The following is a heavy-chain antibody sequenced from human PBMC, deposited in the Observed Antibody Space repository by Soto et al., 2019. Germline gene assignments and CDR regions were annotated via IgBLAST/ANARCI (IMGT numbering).Heavy chain of an antibody. J-gene: IGHJ6*03. CDR1: GFTFSNYD. CDR2: ISSSGGSS. Sequence: EVQLLESGGGLVQPGGSLRLSCAASGFTFSNYDMSWVRQAPGKGLEWVSTISSSGGSSYYADPVKGRFTISRDNSKNTLYLRMNSLRAEDTAVYFCAKDPRSCRGGDCYSGYYYDIDVWGKGTTVTVSS. CDR3: AKDPRSCRGGDCYSGYYYDIDV. D-gene: IGHD2-15*01. V-gene: IGHV3-23*01.